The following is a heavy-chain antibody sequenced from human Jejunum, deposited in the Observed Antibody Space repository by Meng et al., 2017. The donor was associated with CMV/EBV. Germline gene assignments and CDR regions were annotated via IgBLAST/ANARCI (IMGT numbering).Heavy chain of an antibody. Sequence: QVKLVESGGGGVQPGGSLRLSCASSGFTFSNYGMYWVRQAPAKGLEWVAYIRFDGGNKQYADSVKGRFTISRDNSKNTLYLQMNSLTFEDTAVYYCTMPAAGTPPQYFQHWGQGTLVTVSS. D-gene: IGHD6-13*01. CDR2: IRFDGGNK. CDR1: GFTFSNYG. J-gene: IGHJ1*01. V-gene: IGHV3-30*02. CDR3: TMPAAGTPPQYFQH.